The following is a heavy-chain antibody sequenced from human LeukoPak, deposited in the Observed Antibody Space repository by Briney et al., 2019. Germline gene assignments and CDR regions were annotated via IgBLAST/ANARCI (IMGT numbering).Heavy chain of an antibody. V-gene: IGHV4-39*07. Sequence: PSETLSLTCTVSGGSISSSSYYWGWIRQPPGKGLEWIGEINHSGSTNYNPSLKSRVTVSVDTSKNQFSLKLSSVTATDTAVYYCARITPKYYGSGSYYPNINYYYYYGMDVWGQGTTVTVSS. CDR1: GGSISSSSYY. CDR2: INHSGST. D-gene: IGHD3-10*01. J-gene: IGHJ6*02. CDR3: ARITPKYYGSGSYYPNINYYYYYGMDV.